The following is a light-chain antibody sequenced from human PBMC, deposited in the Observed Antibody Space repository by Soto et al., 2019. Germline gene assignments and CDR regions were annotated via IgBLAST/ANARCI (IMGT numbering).Light chain of an antibody. J-gene: IGKJ5*01. CDR3: QQYNNWPIT. CDR2: GAS. CDR1: QSVISTY. Sequence: EIVLTQSPGTLSLSPGERATLSCRASQSVISTYLAWYQQKPGQAPRLLIYGASTRATGTPARSSGSGSGTKFTLSISSLQSEDFAVYYCQQYNNWPITFGQGTRLEIK. V-gene: IGKV3D-15*01.